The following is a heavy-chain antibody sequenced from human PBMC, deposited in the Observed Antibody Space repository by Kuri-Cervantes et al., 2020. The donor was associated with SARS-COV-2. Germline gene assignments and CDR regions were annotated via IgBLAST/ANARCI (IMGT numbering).Heavy chain of an antibody. CDR3: ARDHHRGLGIEVGDY. D-gene: IGHD7-27*01. CDR2: IIPIFGTA. CDR1: GYTFTSYG. V-gene: IGHV1-69*13. J-gene: IGHJ4*02. Sequence: SVKVSCKASGYTFTSYGISWVRQAPGQGLEWMGGIIPIFGTANYAQKFQGRVMITADESTSTAYMELSSLRSEDTAVYYCARDHHRGLGIEVGDYWGQGTLVTVSS.